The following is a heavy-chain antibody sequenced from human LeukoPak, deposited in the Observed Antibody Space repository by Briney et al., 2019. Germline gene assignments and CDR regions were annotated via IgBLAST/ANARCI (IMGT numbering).Heavy chain of an antibody. J-gene: IGHJ6*02. CDR1: GYTFTSYY. Sequence: ASVKVSCKASGYTFTSYYMHWVRQAPGQGLEWMGIINPSGGSTRYAQKFQGRVTMTRDTSTSTVYMELSSLRSEDTAVYYCAREELSYDFWSGYYPYYYYGMDVWGQGTTVTVSS. CDR3: AREELSYDFWSGYYPYYYYGMDV. CDR2: INPSGGST. V-gene: IGHV1-46*01. D-gene: IGHD3-3*01.